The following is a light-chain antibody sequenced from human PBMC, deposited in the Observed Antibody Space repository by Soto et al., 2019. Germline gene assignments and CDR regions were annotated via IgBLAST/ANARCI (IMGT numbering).Light chain of an antibody. Sequence: EVVMTQSPATLSVSPGERVTLSCRASQSINAHLAWYQQKPGQAPRLLLHGASTRATGIPARFSGSGFGTEFILTISSLQSEDFAIYYCQQYNTWLWTFGQGTKVEI. V-gene: IGKV3-15*01. CDR3: QQYNTWLWT. CDR1: QSINAH. J-gene: IGKJ1*01. CDR2: GAS.